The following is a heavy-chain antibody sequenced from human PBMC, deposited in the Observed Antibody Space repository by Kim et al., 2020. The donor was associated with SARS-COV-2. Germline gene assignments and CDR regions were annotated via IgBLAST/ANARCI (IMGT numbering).Heavy chain of an antibody. J-gene: IGHJ6*02. CDR3: AREEVTIEVGYYGMDV. D-gene: IGHD2-21*02. CDR2: IYHSGST. V-gene: IGHV4-4*02. Sequence: SETLSLTCAVSGGSISSSNWWSWVRQPPGKGLEWIGEIYHSGSTNYNPSLKSRVTISVDKSKNQFSLKLSSVTAADTAVYYCAREEVTIEVGYYGMDVWGQGTTVTVSS. CDR1: GGSISSSNW.